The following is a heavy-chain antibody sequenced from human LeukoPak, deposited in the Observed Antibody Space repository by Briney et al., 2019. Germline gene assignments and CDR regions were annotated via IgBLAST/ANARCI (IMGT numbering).Heavy chain of an antibody. Sequence: GGSLRLSCAASGFTFSSQNMNWARQAPGQGLEWVAYISTSGDSTKYADSVEGRFTISRDNAENSLYLLMNSLRVEDTAVYYCVKNGWLDYWGQGILVTVSS. D-gene: IGHD6-19*01. J-gene: IGHJ4*02. CDR1: GFTFSSQN. V-gene: IGHV3-21*06. CDR2: ISTSGDST. CDR3: VKNGWLDY.